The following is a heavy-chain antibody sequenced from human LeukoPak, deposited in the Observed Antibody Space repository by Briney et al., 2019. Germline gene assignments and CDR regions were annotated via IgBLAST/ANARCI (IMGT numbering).Heavy chain of an antibody. CDR1: GYSFTSYW. D-gene: IGHD3-10*01. V-gene: IGHV5-51*01. CDR3: ARPPSITSDAFDI. J-gene: IGHJ3*02. Sequence: GESLKISCKGSGYSFTSYWIGWVRQMLGKGLEWMGIIYPGDSDTRYSPSFQGQVTISADKSISTAYLQWSSLKASDTAMYYCARPPSITSDAFDIWGQGTMVTVSS. CDR2: IYPGDSDT.